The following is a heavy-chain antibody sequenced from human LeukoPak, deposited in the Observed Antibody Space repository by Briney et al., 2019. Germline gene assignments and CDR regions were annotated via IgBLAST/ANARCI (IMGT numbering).Heavy chain of an antibody. D-gene: IGHD3-22*01. J-gene: IGHJ4*02. CDR1: GFTFSSYS. Sequence: PGGSLRLSCAAPGFTFSSYSMSWVRQAPGKGLEWVSAISGSGGSTYYADSVKGRFTISRDNSKNTLYLQMNSLRAEDTAVYYCAKEYYYDSSAYFDYWGQGTLVTVSS. CDR2: ISGSGGST. V-gene: IGHV3-23*01. CDR3: AKEYYYDSSAYFDY.